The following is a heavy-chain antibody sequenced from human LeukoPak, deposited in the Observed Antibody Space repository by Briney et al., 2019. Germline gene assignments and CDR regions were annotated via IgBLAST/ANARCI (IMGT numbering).Heavy chain of an antibody. J-gene: IGHJ6*03. Sequence: WASVNVSCKASGYTFSNYGMCWERQAPGHGLEWMGWISGFNGHTKYSQKSQGRVTMTTDTSTSTAYMEVRSLRSDDPAVYYCARAWLRRKYYYYMDVWGKGTTVTVSS. CDR2: ISGFNGHT. D-gene: IGHD5-12*01. CDR1: GYTFSNYG. CDR3: ARAWLRRKYYYYMDV. V-gene: IGHV1-18*04.